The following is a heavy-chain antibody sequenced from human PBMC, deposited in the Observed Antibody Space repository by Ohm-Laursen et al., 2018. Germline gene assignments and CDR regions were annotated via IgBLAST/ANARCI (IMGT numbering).Heavy chain of an antibody. J-gene: IGHJ4*02. CDR3: ASAYSYSTPHYLDY. Sequence: GSLRLSCSATRFTVSSNYMSWVRQAPGKGLEWVANIKQDGGQQYYVDSVKGRFTISRDNAKNSLYLQMNSLRAEDTAVYYCASAYSYSTPHYLDYWGQGTLVTVSS. CDR1: RFTVSSNY. D-gene: IGHD5-18*01. V-gene: IGHV3-7*01. CDR2: IKQDGGQQ.